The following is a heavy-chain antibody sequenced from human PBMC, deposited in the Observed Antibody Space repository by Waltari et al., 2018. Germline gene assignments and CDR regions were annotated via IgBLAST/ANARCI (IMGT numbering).Heavy chain of an antibody. Sequence: QVQLVQSGAEVKKPGSSVKVSCKASGGTFSSYAISWVRQATGQGLEWMGRIIPIFDTANCAEKVHGRVTITADKSTSTAYMELSSLRSEDTAVYYCARGIGDGYSGYWGQGTLVTVSS. CDR2: IIPIFDTA. V-gene: IGHV1-69*08. CDR1: GGTFSSYA. D-gene: IGHD5-18*01. CDR3: ARGIGDGYSGY. J-gene: IGHJ4*02.